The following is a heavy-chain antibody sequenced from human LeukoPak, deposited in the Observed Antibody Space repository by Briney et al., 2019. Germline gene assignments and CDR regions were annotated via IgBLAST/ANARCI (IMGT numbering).Heavy chain of an antibody. CDR1: GFTFDDYA. D-gene: IGHD6-19*01. CDR2: ITGDGGRT. J-gene: IGHJ4*02. CDR3: AREGPIAVAGYFDY. V-gene: IGHV3-43*02. Sequence: GGSLRLSCAASGFTFDDYAMHWVRQAPGKGLEWVSLITGDGGRTYFADLVKGRFTISRDNSKNSLYLQMNSLRPEGTALYYCAREGPIAVAGYFDYWGRGSLVTVSS.